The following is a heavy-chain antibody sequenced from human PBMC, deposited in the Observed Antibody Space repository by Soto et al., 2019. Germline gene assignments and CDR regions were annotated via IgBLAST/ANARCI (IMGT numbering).Heavy chain of an antibody. Sequence: ASVKVSCKASGYTFTSYYMHWVRQAPGQGPEWMGIINPSGGSTSYAQKFQGRVTMTRDTSTSTVYMELSSLRSEDTAVYYCARDGQYLGYYNDKTDEWYFDLWGRGTLVTVSS. CDR1: GYTFTSYY. D-gene: IGHD3-9*01. CDR3: ARDGQYLGYYNDKTDEWYFDL. V-gene: IGHV1-46*01. J-gene: IGHJ2*01. CDR2: INPSGGST.